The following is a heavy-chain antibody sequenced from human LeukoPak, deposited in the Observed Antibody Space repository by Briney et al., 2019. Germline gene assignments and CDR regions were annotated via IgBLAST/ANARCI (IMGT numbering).Heavy chain of an antibody. V-gene: IGHV3-15*01. CDR3: TAIMTEDY. Sequence: GESLKISCKGSGYSFTSYWIGWVRQMPGKGLEWVGRSKSKTDGVTTDYAAPVKGRFTISRDDSKNTLYLQMNSLKTEDTAVYYCTAIMTEDYWGQGTLVTVSS. CDR2: SKSKTDGVTT. J-gene: IGHJ4*02. D-gene: IGHD2-21*02. CDR1: GYSFTSYW.